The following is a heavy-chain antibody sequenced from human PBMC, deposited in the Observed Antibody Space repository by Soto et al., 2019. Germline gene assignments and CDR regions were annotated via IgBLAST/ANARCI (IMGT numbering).Heavy chain of an antibody. Sequence: PGGSLRLSCAASGFTFSSYGMHWVRQAPGKGLEWVAVIWYDGSNKYYADSVKGRFTISRDNSKNTLYLQMNSLRAEDTAVYYCARGRVVRVPDASLLYYYGMDVWGQGTTVTVSS. CDR1: GFTFSSYG. J-gene: IGHJ6*02. CDR3: ARGRVVRVPDASLLYYYGMDV. CDR2: IWYDGSNK. V-gene: IGHV3-33*01. D-gene: IGHD2-2*01.